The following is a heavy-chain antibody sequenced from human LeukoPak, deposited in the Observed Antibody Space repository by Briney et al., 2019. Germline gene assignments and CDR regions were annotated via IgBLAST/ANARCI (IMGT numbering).Heavy chain of an antibody. Sequence: GGSLRLSCAAPGFTFSSYWMSWVRQAPGKGLEWVANIKQDGSEKYYVDSVKGRFTISRDNAKNSLYLQMNSLRAEDTAVYYCAREAVAADYWGQGTLVTVSS. CDR2: IKQDGSEK. CDR1: GFTFSSYW. D-gene: IGHD6-19*01. CDR3: AREAVAADY. J-gene: IGHJ4*02. V-gene: IGHV3-7*01.